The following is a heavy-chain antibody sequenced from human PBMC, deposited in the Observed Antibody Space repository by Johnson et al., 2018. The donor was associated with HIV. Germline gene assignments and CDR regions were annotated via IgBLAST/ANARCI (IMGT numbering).Heavy chain of an antibody. D-gene: IGHD6-13*01. CDR1: GFTFSSYG. J-gene: IGHJ3*02. CDR2: ISYDGSNK. Sequence: QVQLVESGGGVVQPGRSLRLSCAASGFTFSSYGMHWVRQAPGKGLEWVAVISYDGSNKYYADSVKGRFTISRDNSKNTLYLQMNSLRAEDTAVYYCAPAGTDAFDIWGQVSLVTVSS. CDR3: APAGTDAFDI. V-gene: IGHV3-30*03.